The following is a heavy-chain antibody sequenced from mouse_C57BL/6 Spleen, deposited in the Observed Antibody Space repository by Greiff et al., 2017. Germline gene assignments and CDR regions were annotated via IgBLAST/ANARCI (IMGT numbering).Heavy chain of an antibody. V-gene: IGHV8-12*01. CDR3: ARDTAQATPFAY. D-gene: IGHD3-2*02. CDR1: GFSLSTSGMG. Sequence: QVTLKECGPGILQSSQTLSLTCSFSGFSLSTSGMGVSWIRQPSGKGLEWLAHIYWDDDKRDNPSLKSRLTISKDTSRNQVFRKLTSVDTADTATSYCARDTAQATPFAYWGQGTLVTVSA. CDR2: IYWDDDK. J-gene: IGHJ3*01.